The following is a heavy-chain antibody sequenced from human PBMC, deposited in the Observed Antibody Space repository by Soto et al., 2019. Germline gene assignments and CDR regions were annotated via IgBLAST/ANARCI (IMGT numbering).Heavy chain of an antibody. CDR3: ARTSYSSMAGKGGYYYYGMDV. CDR1: GYTFTSYA. Sequence: QVQLVQSGAEVKKPGASVKVSCKASGYTFTSYAMHWVRQAPGQRLEWMGWINAGNGNTKYSQKFQGRVTITRDTSASTAYMELSSLRSEDTAVYCCARTSYSSMAGKGGYYYYGMDVWGQGTTVTVSS. V-gene: IGHV1-3*01. D-gene: IGHD6-19*01. CDR2: INAGNGNT. J-gene: IGHJ6*02.